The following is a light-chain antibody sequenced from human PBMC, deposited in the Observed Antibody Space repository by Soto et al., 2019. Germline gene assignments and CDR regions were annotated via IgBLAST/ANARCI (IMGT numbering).Light chain of an antibody. CDR1: QSISSW. CDR2: DAS. Sequence: DIQMTQSPSTLSASVGDRVTITCRASQSISSWLAWYQQKPGKAPKLLIYDASTLQSGVPSRFSGSGYGTEFTLTISSLQPDDFATYYCQQYNGYSSYTFGQGTKVDIK. CDR3: QQYNGYSSYT. V-gene: IGKV1-5*01. J-gene: IGKJ2*01.